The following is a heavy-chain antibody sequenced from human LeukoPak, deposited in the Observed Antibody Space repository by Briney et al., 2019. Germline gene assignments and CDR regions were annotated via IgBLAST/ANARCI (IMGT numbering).Heavy chain of an antibody. CDR3: AKKVPGLNFDY. Sequence: PSETLSLTCTVSGGSISSSSYYWGWIRQPPGKGLEWIGEINHSGSTNYNPSLKSRVAILVDTSKNQFSLKLSSVTAADTAVYYCAKKVPGLNFDYWGQGTLVTVSS. V-gene: IGHV4-39*01. CDR2: INHSGST. CDR1: GGSISSSSYY. J-gene: IGHJ4*02. D-gene: IGHD3/OR15-3a*01.